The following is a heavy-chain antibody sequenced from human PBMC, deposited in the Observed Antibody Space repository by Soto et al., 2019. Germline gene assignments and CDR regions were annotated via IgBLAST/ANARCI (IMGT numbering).Heavy chain of an antibody. J-gene: IGHJ5*02. CDR3: AKGTWPHYSSGWSNWFDP. Sequence: ASVKVSCKASGYTFTSYAMHWVRQAPGQRLEWMGWINAGNGNTKYSQKFQGRATITRDTSASTAYMELRSLRSDDTAVYYCAKGTWPHYSSGWSNWFDPWGQGTLVTVS. D-gene: IGHD6-19*01. CDR1: GYTFTSYA. CDR2: INAGNGNT. V-gene: IGHV1-3*01.